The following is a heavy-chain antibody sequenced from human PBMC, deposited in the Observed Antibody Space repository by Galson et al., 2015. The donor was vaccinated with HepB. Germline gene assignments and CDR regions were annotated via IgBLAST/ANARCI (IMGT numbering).Heavy chain of an antibody. CDR1: GFTFDDYA. V-gene: IGHV3-9*01. CDR2: ISWNSGSI. Sequence: SLRLSCAASGFTFDDYAMHWVRQAPGKGLEWVSGISWNSGSIGYADSVKGRFTISRDNAKNSLYLQMNSLRAEDTALYYCAKDINYGDSQPYFDYWGQGTLVTVSS. D-gene: IGHD4-17*01. CDR3: AKDINYGDSQPYFDY. J-gene: IGHJ4*02.